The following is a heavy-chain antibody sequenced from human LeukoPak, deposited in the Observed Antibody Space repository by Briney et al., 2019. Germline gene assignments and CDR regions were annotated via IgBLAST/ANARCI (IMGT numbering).Heavy chain of an antibody. Sequence: ASVKVSCKTSGYTFTSFDINWVRQAAGQGLEWLGWMNPYTGKTGYAQKFQGRVTFTGDTSIRTTYMEVSSLTSEDTAVYYCARAPSPYYYDSSAYYSDYWGQGTLVTISS. D-gene: IGHD3-22*01. CDR2: MNPYTGKT. J-gene: IGHJ4*02. CDR3: ARAPSPYYYDSSAYYSDY. V-gene: IGHV1-8*03. CDR1: GYTFTSFD.